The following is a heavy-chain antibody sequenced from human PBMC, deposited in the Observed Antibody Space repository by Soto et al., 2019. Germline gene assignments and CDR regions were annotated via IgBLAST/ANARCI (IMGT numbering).Heavy chain of an antibody. J-gene: IGHJ6*02. D-gene: IGHD5-12*01. CDR2: ISGSGGST. V-gene: IGHV3-23*01. CDR1: GFTFSNSA. Sequence: PGGSLRRSWAASGFTFSNSAMSWVRQAPGKGLEWVSAISGSGGSTYYADSMKGRFTISRDNSKSTLYLQMNSLRAEDTAVYYCAKDLGGVATSNYGMDVWGQGTTVTVSS. CDR3: AKDLGGVATSNYGMDV.